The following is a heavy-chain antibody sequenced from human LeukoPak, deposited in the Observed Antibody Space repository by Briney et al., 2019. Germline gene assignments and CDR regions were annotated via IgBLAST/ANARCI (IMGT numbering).Heavy chain of an antibody. Sequence: SETLSLTCTVSSDSISDYYWSWIRQPPGKGLEWIGEINHSGSTNYNPSLKSRVTISVDTSKNQFSLKLSSVTAADTAVYYCARSRRGIQLWGQGTLVTVSS. CDR3: ARSRRGIQL. CDR2: INHSGST. CDR1: SDSISDYY. J-gene: IGHJ4*02. D-gene: IGHD5-18*01. V-gene: IGHV4-34*01.